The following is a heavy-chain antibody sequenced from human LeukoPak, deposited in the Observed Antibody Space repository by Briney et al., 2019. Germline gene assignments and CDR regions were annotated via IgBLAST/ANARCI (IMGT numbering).Heavy chain of an antibody. J-gene: IGHJ4*02. Sequence: GGSLRLSCAASRFTFSSYAMSWIRQAPGKGLEWVSYISSSGSTIYYADSVKGRFTISRDNAKNSLYLQMNSLRAEDTAAYYCAREVDIGSRGYFDYWGQGTLVTVSS. D-gene: IGHD1-26*01. CDR3: AREVDIGSRGYFDY. CDR2: ISSSGSTI. V-gene: IGHV3-11*01. CDR1: RFTFSSYA.